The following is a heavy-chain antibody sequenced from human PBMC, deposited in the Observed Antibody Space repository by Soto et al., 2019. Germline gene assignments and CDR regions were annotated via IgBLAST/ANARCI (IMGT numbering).Heavy chain of an antibody. CDR2: SGST. CDR3: ARSPLDSSGLYYFDY. CDR1: GGSISSSSYY. Sequence: SETLSLTCTVSGGSISSSSYYWSWIRQPPGKGLEWIGYSGSTNYNPSLKSRVTILVDTSRNQFFLKLSFVTAADTAVYYCARSPLDSSGLYYFDYWGQGALVTVSS. V-gene: IGHV4-61*01. J-gene: IGHJ4*02. D-gene: IGHD3-22*01.